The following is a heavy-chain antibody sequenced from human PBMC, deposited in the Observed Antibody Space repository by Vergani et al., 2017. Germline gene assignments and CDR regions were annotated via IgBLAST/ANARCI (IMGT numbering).Heavy chain of an antibody. Sequence: EVQLVESGGGLVQPGGSLRLSCAASGFTFNHYAMNWVRQAPGKGLEWVSGISGSGGSTYSAGPVKGRFTISRDSSKNTLYLQMNSLSAGDTAVYYCAKANPRNSGYDYLYYYHAMDVWGQGTTVTVSS. CDR3: AKANPRNSGYDYLYYYHAMDV. J-gene: IGHJ6*02. CDR2: ISGSGGST. CDR1: GFTFNHYA. D-gene: IGHD5-12*01. V-gene: IGHV3-23*04.